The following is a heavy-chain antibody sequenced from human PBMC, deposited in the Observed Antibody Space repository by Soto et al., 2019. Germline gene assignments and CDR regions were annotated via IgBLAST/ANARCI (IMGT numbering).Heavy chain of an antibody. V-gene: IGHV4-59*01. CDR3: ARARFQLLHPYYYGMDV. CDR2: IYYTEKT. J-gene: IGHJ6*04. D-gene: IGHD2-15*01. Sequence: QVQLQQSGPGLVKPSETLSLTCTVSGGSISSYYWSWIRQPPGKGLDWIGYIYYTEKTNYNPSLKSRVNISVDTSKNQFSLKLRSVTAADTVFYFCARARFQLLHPYYYGMDVWGKGTAVTVSS. CDR1: GGSISSYY.